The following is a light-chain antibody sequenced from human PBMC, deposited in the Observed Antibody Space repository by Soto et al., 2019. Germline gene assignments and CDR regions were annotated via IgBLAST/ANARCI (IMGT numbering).Light chain of an antibody. CDR3: QHYVTSLIT. J-gene: IGKJ5*01. CDR2: KAS. Sequence: DIQMTQSPSTLSASVGDRVTITCRASQSISSWLAWYQQKPGKAPKLLIYKASSLESGVPSRFSGSGSGTDFTLTISRLEPEDFAVYYCQHYVTSLITFGQGTRLEI. V-gene: IGKV1-5*03. CDR1: QSISSW.